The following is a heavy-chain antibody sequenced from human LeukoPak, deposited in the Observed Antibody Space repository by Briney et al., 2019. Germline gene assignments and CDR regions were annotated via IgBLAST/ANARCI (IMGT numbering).Heavy chain of an antibody. CDR2: IGTAGDT. CDR3: ARGTGTYFDY. Sequence: GSLRLSCSASGXTLSTYDMHWVRQVTGKGLEWVSVIGTAGDTYYAGSVQGRFTISRENAKNSLYLQMNSLRAGDTAVYYCARGTGTYFDYWGQGTLVTVSS. J-gene: IGHJ4*02. V-gene: IGHV3-13*01. CDR1: GXTLSTYD. D-gene: IGHD3/OR15-3a*01.